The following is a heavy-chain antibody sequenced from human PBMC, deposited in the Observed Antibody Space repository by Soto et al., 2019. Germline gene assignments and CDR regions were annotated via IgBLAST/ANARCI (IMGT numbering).Heavy chain of an antibody. CDR1: GFPFSGFW. Sequence: GGSLRLSCAASGFPFSGFWMSWVRQAPGKGPEWVANINLDGSEKYYVDSVKGRFTISRDNAKNSLFLQMNSLRAEDTAVYYCLVAVVGRQSQAGADYWGHGTLVTVSS. CDR3: LVAVVGRQSQAGADY. D-gene: IGHD6-19*01. CDR2: INLDGSEK. J-gene: IGHJ4*01. V-gene: IGHV3-7*01.